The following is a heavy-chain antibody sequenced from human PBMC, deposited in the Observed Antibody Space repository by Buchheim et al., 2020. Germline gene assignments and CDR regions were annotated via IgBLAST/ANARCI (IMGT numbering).Heavy chain of an antibody. CDR1: GFTFSRNW. Sequence: EVHLVESGGGLVQPGGSLRLPCEVSGFTFSRNWMHWVRQAPGKGLVWVSRIDADGTRTTYADSVRGRFIISRDNAKNTVSLQMNSLRAEDTAVYYCTTGTGGSGSPLGAFWGQGTL. V-gene: IGHV3-74*01. J-gene: IGHJ4*02. D-gene: IGHD3-10*01. CDR2: IDADGTRT. CDR3: TTGTGGSGSPLGAF.